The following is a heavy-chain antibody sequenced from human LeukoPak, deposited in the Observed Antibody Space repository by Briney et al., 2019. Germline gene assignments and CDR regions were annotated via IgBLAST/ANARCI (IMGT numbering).Heavy chain of an antibody. Sequence: ASVKVSCKASGGTFSSYAISWVRQAPGQGLEWMGRIIPIFGTANYAQKFQGRVTITTDESTSTAYMELSSLRSEDTAVYYCARDGGYGDYVNWFDPWGQGTLVTVSS. V-gene: IGHV1-69*05. CDR1: GGTFSSYA. D-gene: IGHD4-17*01. J-gene: IGHJ5*02. CDR3: ARDGGYGDYVNWFDP. CDR2: IIPIFGTA.